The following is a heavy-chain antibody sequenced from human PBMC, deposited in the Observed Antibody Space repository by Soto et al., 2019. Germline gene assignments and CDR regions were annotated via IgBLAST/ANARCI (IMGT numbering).Heavy chain of an antibody. Sequence: TPGKGLEWIGYIYYSGSTYYNPSLKSRVTISVYTSKNQFSLKLSSVTAADTAVYYFARKKGNGGRYYSGVLEFRVNGTTVPVSS. D-gene: IGHD1-26*01. CDR3: ARKKGNGGRYYSGVLEF. J-gene: IGHJ6*04. V-gene: IGHV4-30-4*01. CDR2: IYYSGST.